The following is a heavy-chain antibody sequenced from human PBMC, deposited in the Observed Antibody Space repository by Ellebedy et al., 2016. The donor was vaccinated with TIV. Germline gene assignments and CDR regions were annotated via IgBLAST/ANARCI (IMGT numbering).Heavy chain of an antibody. CDR2: ISNSGGRT. J-gene: IGHJ4*02. Sequence: PGGSLRLSCAGSGFTFSSYAMNWVRQAPGKGLEWVSGISNSGGRTYYADSVKGRFTISRDNSKNTLYLQMNSLRAEDTAVYFCAFARKADCWGQGTLVTVSS. V-gene: IGHV3-23*01. CDR1: GFTFSSYA. CDR3: AFARKADC.